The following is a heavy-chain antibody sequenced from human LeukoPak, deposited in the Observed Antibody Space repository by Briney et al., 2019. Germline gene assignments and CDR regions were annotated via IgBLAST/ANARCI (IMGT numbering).Heavy chain of an antibody. CDR3: ASAVGYCSGGSCYSAPY. Sequence: GGSLRLSCEASGFTFSDYYMNWIRQAPGKGLEWVSSISSSSSYIYYADSVKGRFTISRDNAKNSLYLQMNSLRAEDTAVYYCASAVGYCSGGSCYSAPYWGQGTLVTVSS. CDR2: ISSSSSYI. V-gene: IGHV3-21*01. D-gene: IGHD2-15*01. CDR1: GFTFSDYY. J-gene: IGHJ4*02.